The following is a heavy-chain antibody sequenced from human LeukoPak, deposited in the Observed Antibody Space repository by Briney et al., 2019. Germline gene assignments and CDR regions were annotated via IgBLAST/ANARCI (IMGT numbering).Heavy chain of an antibody. CDR2: ISSSSSYI. D-gene: IGHD3-22*01. V-gene: IGHV3-21*01. Sequence: GGSLRLSCAASGFTFSSYSMNWVRQAPGKGLEWASSISSSSSYIYYADSVKGRFTISRDNAKNSLYLQMNSLRAEDTAVYYCASGLGDSSGYYYFGGQGTLVTVSS. CDR3: ASGLGDSSGYYYF. J-gene: IGHJ4*02. CDR1: GFTFSSYS.